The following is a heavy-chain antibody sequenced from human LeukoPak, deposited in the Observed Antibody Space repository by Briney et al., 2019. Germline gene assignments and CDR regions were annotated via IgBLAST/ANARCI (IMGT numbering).Heavy chain of an antibody. J-gene: IGHJ5*02. Sequence: SVKVSCKASGGTFSSYAISWVRQAPGQGLEWMGGIIPIFGTANYAQKFQGRVTITADESTSTAYMELSSLRSEDTAVYYCARERGYCNSIYCYVWFDPWGQGTLVTVSS. V-gene: IGHV1-69*13. CDR2: IIPIFGTA. CDR3: ARERGYCNSIYCYVWFDP. D-gene: IGHD2/OR15-2a*01. CDR1: GGTFSSYA.